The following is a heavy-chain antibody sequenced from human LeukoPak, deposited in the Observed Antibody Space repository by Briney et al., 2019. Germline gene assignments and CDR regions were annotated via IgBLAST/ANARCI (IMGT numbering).Heavy chain of an antibody. D-gene: IGHD2-2*01. CDR1: GYTLTELS. Sequence: VASVKVSCKVSGYTLTELSMHWVRQAPGKGLEWMGGLDPEDGETIYAQKFQGRVTMTEDTSTDTAYMELSSLRSEDTAVYYCATYCSSTSCYWFDPWGQGTLVTVSS. V-gene: IGHV1-24*01. CDR2: LDPEDGET. CDR3: ATYCSSTSCYWFDP. J-gene: IGHJ5*02.